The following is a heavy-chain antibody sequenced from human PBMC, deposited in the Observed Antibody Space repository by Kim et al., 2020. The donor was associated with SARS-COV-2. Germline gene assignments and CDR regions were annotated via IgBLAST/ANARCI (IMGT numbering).Heavy chain of an antibody. CDR2: IYSGGST. V-gene: IGHV3-53*01. CDR1: GFTVSSNY. CDR3: ARDLVSGFDL. D-gene: IGHD3-10*01. J-gene: IGHJ2*01. Sequence: GGSLRLSCAASGFTVSSNYMSWVRQAPGKGLEWVSVIYSGGSTYYADYLKGRVTISRDNSKNTLYLQMNSRRAEDTAVYYCARDLVSGFDLCGRGTLVTVSP.